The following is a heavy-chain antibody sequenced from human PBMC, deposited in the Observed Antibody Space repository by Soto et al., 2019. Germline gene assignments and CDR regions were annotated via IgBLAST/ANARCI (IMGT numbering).Heavy chain of an antibody. J-gene: IGHJ5*02. Sequence: QVQLVQSGAEVKKPGSSVKVSCKASGGTLSSYTISWVRQAPGQGLEWMGRIIPILGIANYAQKFQGRVTITADKSTSTAYMELSRLRSEDTAVYYCVCNSSRSWFDPWGQGTLVTVSS. CDR3: VCNSSRSWFDP. CDR1: GGTLSSYT. D-gene: IGHD6-19*01. V-gene: IGHV1-69*02. CDR2: IIPILGIA.